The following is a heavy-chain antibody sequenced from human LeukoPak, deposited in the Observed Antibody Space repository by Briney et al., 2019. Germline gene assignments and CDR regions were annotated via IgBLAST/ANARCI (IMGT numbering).Heavy chain of an antibody. CDR2: INRSGST. D-gene: IGHD6-13*01. CDR1: GGSFSGYY. CDR3: ARGGVSRAAAAADFDY. Sequence: SETLSLTCAVYGGSFSGYYWSWIRQPPGKGLEWIGEINRSGSTNYNPSLKSRVTISVDTSKNQFSLKLSSVTAADTAVYYCARGGVSRAAAAADFDYWGQGTLVTVSS. J-gene: IGHJ4*02. V-gene: IGHV4-34*01.